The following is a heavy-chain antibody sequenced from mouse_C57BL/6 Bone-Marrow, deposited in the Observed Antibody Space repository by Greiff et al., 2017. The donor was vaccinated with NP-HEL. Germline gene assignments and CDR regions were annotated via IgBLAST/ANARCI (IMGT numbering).Heavy chain of an antibody. CDR3: AYYGSFMDY. Sequence: EVQLQQSGGGLVQPGGSMKLSCVASGFTFSNYWMNWVRQSPEKGLEWVAQIRLKSDNYATPYAESVKGKFTISRDDSKSSVYLQMNNVSAEDTGIYYCAYYGSFMDYWGQGTSVTVSS. V-gene: IGHV6-3*01. CDR1: GFTFSNYW. J-gene: IGHJ4*01. CDR2: IRLKSDNYAT. D-gene: IGHD2-9*01.